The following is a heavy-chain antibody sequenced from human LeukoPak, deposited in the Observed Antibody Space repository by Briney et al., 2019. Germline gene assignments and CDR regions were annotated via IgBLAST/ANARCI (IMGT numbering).Heavy chain of an antibody. V-gene: IGHV1-2*02. J-gene: IGHJ5*02. CDR3: ARRYCSSTNCYTPGFDP. D-gene: IGHD2-2*02. CDR2: INPSSGGT. Sequence: GASAKVSCKASGYTSTDYYIHWVRQAPGQGLEWMGWINPSSGGTNFAQKFQGRVTMTRDTSISTAYMELSSLRSDDTAVYYCARRYCSSTNCYTPGFDPWGQGTLVTVSS. CDR1: GYTSTDYY.